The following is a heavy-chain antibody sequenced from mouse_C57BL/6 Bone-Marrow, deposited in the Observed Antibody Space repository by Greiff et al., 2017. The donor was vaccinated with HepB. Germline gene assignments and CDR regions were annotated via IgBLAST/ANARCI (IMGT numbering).Heavy chain of an antibody. V-gene: IGHV5-4*01. D-gene: IGHD1-1*01. CDR1: GFTFSSYA. Sequence: EVKVEESGGGLVKPGGSLKLSCAASGFTFSSYAMSWVRQTPEKRLEWVATISDGGSYTYYPDNVKGRFTISRDNAKNNLYLQMSHLKSEDTAMYYCARDTSAVVATDWYFDVWGTGTTVTVSS. CDR3: ARDTSAVVATDWYFDV. J-gene: IGHJ1*03. CDR2: ISDGGSYT.